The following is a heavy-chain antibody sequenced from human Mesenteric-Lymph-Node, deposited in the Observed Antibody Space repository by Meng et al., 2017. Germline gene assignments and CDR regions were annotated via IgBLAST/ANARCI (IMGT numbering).Heavy chain of an antibody. CDR3: GRDQGRELINH. V-gene: IGHV4-4*02. D-gene: IGHD1-7*01. J-gene: IGHJ4*02. CDR2: VYHRGDT. Sequence: QGQLPASGPGLVKPSGTLSLTCTVSGDSISSDIWWSWVRQPPGKGLEWIGEVYHRGDTNYNPSLKSRVDISVDKSKNQFYLSLFSVTAADTAVYYCGRDQGRELINHWGQGTLVTVSS. CDR1: GDSISSDIW.